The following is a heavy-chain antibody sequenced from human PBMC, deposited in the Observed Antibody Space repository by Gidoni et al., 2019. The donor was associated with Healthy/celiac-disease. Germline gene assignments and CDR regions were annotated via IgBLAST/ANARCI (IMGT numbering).Heavy chain of an antibody. J-gene: IGHJ6*03. Sequence: QVQLVQSGSEVKKPGASVKVSCKASGYTFTSYYMHWVRQAPGQGLEWMGIINPSGGSTSYAKKFQGRVTMTRDTSTSTVYMELSSLRSEDTAVYYCARGSRITIFGVGYMDVWGKGTTVTVSS. CDR3: ARGSRITIFGVGYMDV. D-gene: IGHD3-3*01. CDR1: GYTFTSYY. V-gene: IGHV1-46*01. CDR2: INPSGGST.